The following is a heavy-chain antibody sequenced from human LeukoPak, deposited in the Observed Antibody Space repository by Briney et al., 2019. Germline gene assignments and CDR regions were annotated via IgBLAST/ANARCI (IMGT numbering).Heavy chain of an antibody. V-gene: IGHV3-74*01. CDR2: INSDGSTT. Sequence: GGSLRLSCAASGFTFSSYWMHWVRQAPGKGLVWVSRINSDGSTTNYADSVKGRFNISRDNAENTMYLQMNSLRVDDTAVYYCTRRVSATRWFDPWGQGTLVTVSS. CDR1: GFTFSSYW. CDR3: TRRVSATRWFDP. D-gene: IGHD2-15*01. J-gene: IGHJ5*02.